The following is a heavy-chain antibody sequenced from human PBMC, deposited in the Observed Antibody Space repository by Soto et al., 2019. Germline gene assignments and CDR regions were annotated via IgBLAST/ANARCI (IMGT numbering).Heavy chain of an antibody. Sequence: GGSLRLFCAASGFTFSSYAMNWVRQAPGKGLEWVSVISGSGGSTYYADSVKGRFTISRDNSKNTLYLQMNSLRAEDTAVYYCAKRNYGSEFDYWGQGTLVTVSS. D-gene: IGHD3-10*01. V-gene: IGHV3-23*01. CDR3: AKRNYGSEFDY. J-gene: IGHJ4*02. CDR2: ISGSGGST. CDR1: GFTFSSYA.